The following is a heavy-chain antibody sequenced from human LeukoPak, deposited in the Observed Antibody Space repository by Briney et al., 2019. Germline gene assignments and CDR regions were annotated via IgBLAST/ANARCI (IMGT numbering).Heavy chain of an antibody. CDR1: GGSISSGSYY. Sequence: SQTLSLTCTVSGGSISSGSYYWSWIRQPAGKGLEWIGRIYTSGSTNYNPSLKTRVTTSIDTPKKQFSLNLTSVTAADTAVYYCARGVVRVFGGDRIYAFDRIDAFDIWGQGTMVTVSS. J-gene: IGHJ3*02. CDR2: IYTSGST. V-gene: IGHV4-61*02. CDR3: ARGVVRVFGGDRIYAFDRIDAFDI. D-gene: IGHD3-16*01.